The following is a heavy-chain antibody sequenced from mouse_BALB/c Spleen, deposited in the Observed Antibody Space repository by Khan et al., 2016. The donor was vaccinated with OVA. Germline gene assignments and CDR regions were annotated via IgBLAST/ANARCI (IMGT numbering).Heavy chain of an antibody. CDR1: GYTFTSYW. J-gene: IGHJ4*01. V-gene: IGHV1S41*01. Sequence: DLVKPGASVKLSCKASGYTFTSYWINWIKQRPGQGLEWIGRIAPGSGSTYYNEMFKGKATLTVDTSSSTAYIQLSSLSSEDSAVYFCARANGNYLDYDAMDYWGQGTSVTVSS. CDR2: IAPGSGST. D-gene: IGHD2-1*01. CDR3: ARANGNYLDYDAMDY.